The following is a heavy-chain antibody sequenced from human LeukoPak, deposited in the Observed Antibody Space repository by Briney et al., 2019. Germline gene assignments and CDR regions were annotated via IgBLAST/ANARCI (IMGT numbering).Heavy chain of an antibody. CDR2: IYPGDSDT. D-gene: IGHD3-10*01. J-gene: IGHJ3*02. CDR3: ARQEGEVLLWFGELLSDAFDI. CDR1: GYRFTSYW. V-gene: IGHV5-51*01. Sequence: GESLKISCKGSGYRFTSYWIGWVRQIPGKGLEWMGIIYPGDSDTRYSPSFQGQVTISADKSISTAYLQWSSLKASDTAMYYCARQEGEVLLWFGELLSDAFDIWGQGTMVTVSS.